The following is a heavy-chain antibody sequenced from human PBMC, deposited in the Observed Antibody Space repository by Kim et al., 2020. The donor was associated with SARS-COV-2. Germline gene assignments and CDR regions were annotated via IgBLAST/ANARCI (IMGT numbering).Heavy chain of an antibody. Sequence: GGSLRLSCSASGFAFSSYYMRWVRQAPGKGLEWVSVLFCGDSAYYAEYAMGRLTIFTNISKNTVSHQKINMRSEDTAALYCSRSFGVTRGQFDHWG. D-gene: IGHD3-3*01. CDR2: LFCGDSA. V-gene: IGHV3-53*01. J-gene: IGHJ3*01. CDR1: GFAFSSYY. CDR3: SRSFGVTRGQFDH.